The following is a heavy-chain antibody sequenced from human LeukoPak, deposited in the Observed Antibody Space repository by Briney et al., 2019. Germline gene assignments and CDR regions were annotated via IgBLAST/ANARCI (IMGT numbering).Heavy chain of an antibody. CDR2: ISSSSSYI. J-gene: IGHJ4*02. D-gene: IGHD1-26*01. Sequence: GGSLRLSCAASGFTFSSYSMNWVRQAPGKGLEWVSSISSSSSYIYYADSVKGRFTIPRDNAKNSLYLQMNSLRAEDTAVYYCARDAPYSGSYLWDYWGQGTLVTVSS. V-gene: IGHV3-21*01. CDR1: GFTFSSYS. CDR3: ARDAPYSGSYLWDY.